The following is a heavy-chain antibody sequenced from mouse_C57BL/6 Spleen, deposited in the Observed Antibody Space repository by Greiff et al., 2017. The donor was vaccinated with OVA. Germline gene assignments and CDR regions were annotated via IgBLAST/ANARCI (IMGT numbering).Heavy chain of an antibody. CDR3: APTGTSLYFDY. CDR1: GYTFTSYT. J-gene: IGHJ2*01. D-gene: IGHD4-1*02. CDR2: INPSSGYT. Sequence: QVQLKQSGAELARPGASVKMSCKASGYTFTSYTMHWVKQRPGQGLEWIGYINPSSGYTKYNQKFKDKATLTADKSSSTAYMQLSSLTSEDPAVYYCAPTGTSLYFDYWGQGTTLTVSS. V-gene: IGHV1-4*01.